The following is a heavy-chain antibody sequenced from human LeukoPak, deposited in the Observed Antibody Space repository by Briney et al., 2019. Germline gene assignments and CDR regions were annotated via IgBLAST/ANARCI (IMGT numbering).Heavy chain of an antibody. CDR1: GFTFCSYS. CDR3: ASPSYDSSGLTTNYGMDV. CDR2: IYGSGGST. J-gene: IGHJ6*02. V-gene: IGHV3-23*01. Sequence: GGSLRLSCAASGFTFCSYSLSWGRPAPGEGLEWGSAIYGSGGSTYYADSVKGRFTISRDNSKNTLYLQMNSLRAEDTAVYYCASPSYDSSGLTTNYGMDVWGQGTTVTVSS. D-gene: IGHD3-22*01.